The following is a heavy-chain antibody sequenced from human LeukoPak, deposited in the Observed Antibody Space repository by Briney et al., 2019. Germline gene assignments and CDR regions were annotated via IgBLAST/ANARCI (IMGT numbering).Heavy chain of an antibody. Sequence: SETLSLTCAVYGRSFSAYYWKWISQPPGKGLEWIGEINHSGGTNYNPSLKSRVTISEDTSKNQFSLKLSSVTAADTAVYYCARANTEWIQLWFRRYFDYWGQGTLVTVSS. CDR2: INHSGGT. D-gene: IGHD5-18*01. V-gene: IGHV4-34*01. J-gene: IGHJ4*02. CDR1: GRSFSAYY. CDR3: ARANTEWIQLWFRRYFDY.